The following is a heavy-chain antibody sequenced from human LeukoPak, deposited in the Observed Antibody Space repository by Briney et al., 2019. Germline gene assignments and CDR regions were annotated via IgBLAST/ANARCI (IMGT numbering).Heavy chain of an antibody. V-gene: IGHV1-8*01. J-gene: IGHJ4*02. Sequence: ASVKVSCKASGYTFTSYDINWVRQATGQGLEWMGWMNPNSGNTGYAQKFQGRVTMTRNTSISTAHMELSSLRSEDTAVYYCARLGYSSGWGPGWGQGTLVTVSS. CDR3: ARLGYSSGWGPG. CDR2: MNPNSGNT. D-gene: IGHD6-19*01. CDR1: GYTFTSYD.